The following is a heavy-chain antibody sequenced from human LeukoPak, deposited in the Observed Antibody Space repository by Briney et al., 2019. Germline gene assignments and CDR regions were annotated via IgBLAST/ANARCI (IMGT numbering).Heavy chain of an antibody. CDR3: ARLEGRNWFDP. V-gene: IGHV1-18*01. Sequence: ASVDVSCKASGYTVTSYVISWVRQAPGHGREWMGWISAYNGNANYAQKLQGTVTMTKDTPTSTAYMELRSLTSDDSAVYYCARLEGRNWFDPWGQGTLVTVSS. D-gene: IGHD2-15*01. J-gene: IGHJ5*02. CDR2: ISAYNGNA. CDR1: GYTVTSYV.